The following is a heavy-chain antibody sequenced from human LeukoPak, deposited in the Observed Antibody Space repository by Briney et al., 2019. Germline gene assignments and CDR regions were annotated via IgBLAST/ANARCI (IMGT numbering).Heavy chain of an antibody. CDR2: IYYSGST. J-gene: IGHJ4*02. CDR1: GGSISSYY. Sequence: PSETLSLTCTVSGGSISSYYWSWIRQPPGKGLEWIGYIYYSGSTTYNPSLKSRVTISVDTSKNRFSRKLSSVTAADTAVDYCARVGIATAGSEFDYWGQGTLVTVSS. CDR3: ARVGIATAGSEFDY. V-gene: IGHV4-59*01. D-gene: IGHD6-13*01.